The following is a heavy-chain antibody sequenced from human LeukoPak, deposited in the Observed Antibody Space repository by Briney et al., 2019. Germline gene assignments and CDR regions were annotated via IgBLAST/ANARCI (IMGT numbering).Heavy chain of an antibody. CDR1: GGSISSYY. CDR3: ARHYRGSGSIYGMDV. D-gene: IGHD3-10*01. Sequence: SETLSLTCTVSGGSISSYYWSWIRQPPGKGLEWIGYIYYSGSTNYNPSLKSRVTISVDTSKNQFSLKLSSVTAADTAVYYCARHYRGSGSIYGMDVWGQGTTVTVSS. J-gene: IGHJ6*02. CDR2: IYYSGST. V-gene: IGHV4-59*08.